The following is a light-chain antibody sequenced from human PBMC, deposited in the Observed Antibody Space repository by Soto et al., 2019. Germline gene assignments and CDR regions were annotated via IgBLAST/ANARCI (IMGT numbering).Light chain of an antibody. Sequence: ELVLTQSPATLSLSPGERATLSCGASQSITNNFLAWYQQRPGLAPRLLIYDASNRAAGIPDRFSGSGSGTDFTLTISRLEPEDFAVYYCQQFDRLITFGGGTKVDIK. CDR3: QQFDRLIT. CDR2: DAS. J-gene: IGKJ4*01. CDR1: QSITNNF. V-gene: IGKV3D-20*01.